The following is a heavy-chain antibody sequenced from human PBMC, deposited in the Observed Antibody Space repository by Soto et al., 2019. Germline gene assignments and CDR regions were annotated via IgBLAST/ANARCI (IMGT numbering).Heavy chain of an antibody. CDR1: GGSFSGYY. CDR2: INHSGST. J-gene: IGHJ4*02. V-gene: IGHV4-34*01. D-gene: IGHD2-8*02. Sequence: QVQLQQWGAGLLKPSETLSLTCAVYGGSFSGYYWTWIRQPPGTGLEWIGEINHSGSTNYNPSLKSRVTISVDTSKNQFSLKLTSVTAAETAVYYCARDKITGLFDSWGQGTLVTVSS. CDR3: ARDKITGLFDS.